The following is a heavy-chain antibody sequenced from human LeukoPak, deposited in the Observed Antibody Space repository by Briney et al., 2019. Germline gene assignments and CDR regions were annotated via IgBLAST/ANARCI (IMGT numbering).Heavy chain of an antibody. V-gene: IGHV4-59*08. J-gene: IGHJ4*02. CDR2: IYYSGST. CDR1: GGSISNYY. Sequence: PSETLSLTCTVSGGSISNYYWSWIRQPPGKGLEWIGYIYYSGSTNYNPSLKSRVTISVDTSKNQFSLKLSSVTAADTAVYYCARREYSGYGIDYWGQGTLVTVSS. CDR3: ARREYSGYGIDY. D-gene: IGHD5-12*01.